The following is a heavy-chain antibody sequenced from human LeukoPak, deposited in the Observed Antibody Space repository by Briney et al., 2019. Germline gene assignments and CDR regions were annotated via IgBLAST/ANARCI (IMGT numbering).Heavy chain of an antibody. J-gene: IGHJ4*02. CDR1: GFTLTRYD. CDR3: ARGSCYNSIYVY. CDR2: ISVVAGGT. V-gene: IGHV3-23*01. D-gene: IGHD3-10*01. Sequence: GGSLRLSCAASGFTLTRYDMRWVRRAPGRGLEWFSFISVVAGGTHYAHSVKGRFTVSRDSSSNTVFLQINSLRADDTAVYYCARGSCYNSIYVYWGQGTLVTVSS.